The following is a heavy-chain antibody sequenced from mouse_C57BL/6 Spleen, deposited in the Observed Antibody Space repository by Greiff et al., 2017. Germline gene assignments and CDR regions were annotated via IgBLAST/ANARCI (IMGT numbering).Heavy chain of an antibody. Sequence: EVKLQQSGGGLVKPGGSLKLSCAASGFTFSSYTMSWVRQTPEKRLEWVATISGGGGNTYYPDSVKGRFTISRDNAKNTLYLQMSSLRSEDTALYYCAREGLLAYWGQGTLVTVSA. CDR3: AREGLLAY. D-gene: IGHD3-1*01. J-gene: IGHJ3*01. V-gene: IGHV5-9*01. CDR1: GFTFSSYT. CDR2: ISGGGGNT.